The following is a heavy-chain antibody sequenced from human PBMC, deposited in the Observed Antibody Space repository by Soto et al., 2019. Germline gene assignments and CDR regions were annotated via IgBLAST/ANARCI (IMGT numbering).Heavy chain of an antibody. V-gene: IGHV1-69*13. J-gene: IGHJ1*01. CDR3: ARVGVRSMLVDQSAY. CDR1: GGTFSSYA. CDR2: IIPIFGTA. Sequence: SVKVSCKASGGTFSSYAISWVRQAPGQGLEWMGGIIPIFGTANYAQKFQGRVTITADESTSTAYMELSSLRSEDTAVYYCARVGVRSMLVDQSAYWGQGILVTVSS. D-gene: IGHD3-22*01.